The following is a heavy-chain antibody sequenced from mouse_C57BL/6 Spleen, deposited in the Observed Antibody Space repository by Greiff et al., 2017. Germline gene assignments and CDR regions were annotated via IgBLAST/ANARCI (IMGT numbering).Heavy chain of an antibody. CDR3: ARDYGSSYWFAY. CDR2: INPGSGGT. CDR1: GYAFTNYL. V-gene: IGHV1-54*01. Sequence: VKLMESGAELVRPGTSVKVSCKASGYAFTNYLIEWVKQRPGQGLEWIGVINPGSGGTNYNEKFKGKATLTADKSSSTAYMQLSSLTSEDSAVYFCARDYGSSYWFAYWGQGTLVTVSA. D-gene: IGHD1-1*01. J-gene: IGHJ3*01.